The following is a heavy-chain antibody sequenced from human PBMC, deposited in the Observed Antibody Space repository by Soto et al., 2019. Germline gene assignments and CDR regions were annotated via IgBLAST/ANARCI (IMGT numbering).Heavy chain of an antibody. CDR3: ARHGVVDRITVFGVVIGRFDP. CDR2: IFYSGST. CDR1: GGSISSSKDY. J-gene: IGHJ5*02. D-gene: IGHD3-3*01. V-gene: IGHV4-39*01. Sequence: SETLSLTCTVSGGSISSSKDYWGWIRQPPGKGLERIGSIFYSGSTYYNPSLRSRVTISVDMSKNQFSLKLSSVTAADTAVFYCARHGVVDRITVFGVVIGRFDPWGQGTLVTVSS.